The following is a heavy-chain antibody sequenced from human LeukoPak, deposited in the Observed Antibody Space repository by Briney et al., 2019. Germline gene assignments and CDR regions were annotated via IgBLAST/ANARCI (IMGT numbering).Heavy chain of an antibody. J-gene: IGHJ1*01. CDR3: AKNPSNYYCSSTSCYPYFQH. V-gene: IGHV3-23*01. CDR1: GFTFSSYA. CDR2: ISGSGGST. D-gene: IGHD2-2*01. Sequence: GGSLRLSCAASGFTFSSYAMSWARQAPGKGLEWVSAISGSGGSTYYADSVRGRFTISRDNSKNTLYLQMNSLRAEDTAVYYCAKNPSNYYCSSTSCYPYFQHWGQGTLVTVSS.